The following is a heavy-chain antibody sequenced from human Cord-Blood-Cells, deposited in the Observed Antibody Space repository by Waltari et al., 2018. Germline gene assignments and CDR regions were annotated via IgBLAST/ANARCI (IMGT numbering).Heavy chain of an antibody. Sequence: QLQLQESGPGLVKPSETLSLTCTVSGGSISSSSSYWGWIRQPPGQGLVWIGSIYYGGGTYYNPSLRSRVTISIDTSKNQFSLKLSSVTAADTAVYYCARHNGESGYDDYWGQGTLVTVSS. CDR3: ARHNGESGYDDY. J-gene: IGHJ4*02. CDR2: IYYGGGT. V-gene: IGHV4-39*01. D-gene: IGHD5-12*01. CDR1: GGSISSSSSY.